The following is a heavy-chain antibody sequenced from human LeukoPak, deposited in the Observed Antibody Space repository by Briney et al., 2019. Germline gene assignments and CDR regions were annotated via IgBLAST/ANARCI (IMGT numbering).Heavy chain of an antibody. D-gene: IGHD3-10*01. CDR1: GYTFTSYG. CDR3: ARGDITMVRGVIINYYYYYMDV. V-gene: IGHV1-2*02. CDR2: INPNSGGT. Sequence: GASVKVSCKASGYTFTSYGISWVRQAPGQGLEWMGWINPNSGGTNYAQKFQGRVTMTRDTSISTAYMELSRLRSDDTAVYYCARGDITMVRGVIINYYYYYMDVWGKGTTVTISS. J-gene: IGHJ6*03.